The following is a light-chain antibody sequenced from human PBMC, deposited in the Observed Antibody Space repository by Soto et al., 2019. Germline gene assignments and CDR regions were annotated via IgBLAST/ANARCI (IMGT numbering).Light chain of an antibody. J-gene: IGLJ3*02. CDR2: DVT. CDR1: SSDVGAYDF. CDR3: CSFAGSYTLGV. Sequence: QSALTQPASVSGSPGQSITISCTGTSSDVGAYDFVSWYQHSPGKAPKLVTFDVTHRPPGISDRFSGSKSANTASLTISGLQAEDEADYYCCSFAGSYTLGVFGGGTKLTVL. V-gene: IGLV2-14*01.